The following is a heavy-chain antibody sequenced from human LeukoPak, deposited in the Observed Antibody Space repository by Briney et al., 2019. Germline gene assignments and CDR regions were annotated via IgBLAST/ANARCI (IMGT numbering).Heavy chain of an antibody. V-gene: IGHV5-10-1*01. J-gene: IGHJ5*02. D-gene: IGHD3-10*01. CDR3: ARTPPLLWFGELLFHTNWFDP. CDR1: GYSFTSYW. Sequence: GESLKISCKGSGYSFTSYWISWVRQVPGKGLEWMGRIDPSDSYTNYSPSFQGHVTISADKSISTAYLQWSSLKASDTAMYYCARTPPLLWFGELLFHTNWFDPWGQGTLVTVSS. CDR2: IDPSDSYT.